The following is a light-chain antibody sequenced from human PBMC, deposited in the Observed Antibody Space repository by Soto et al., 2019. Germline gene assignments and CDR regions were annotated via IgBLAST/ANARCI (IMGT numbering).Light chain of an antibody. V-gene: IGLV1-40*01. Sequence: QAVVTQPPSVSGAPEQRVTISCSGSGSNLGAAYDVHWYQQLPGRAPRLLIYSDTDRPAGVPDRFSGSKSGTSASLAITALQAEDEADYYCQSYDASLSGWVFGGGTQLTVL. CDR1: GSNLGAAYD. CDR2: SDT. J-gene: IGLJ3*02. CDR3: QSYDASLSGWV.